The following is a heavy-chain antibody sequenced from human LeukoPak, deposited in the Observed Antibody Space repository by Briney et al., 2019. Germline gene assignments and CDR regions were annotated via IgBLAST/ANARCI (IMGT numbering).Heavy chain of an antibody. CDR3: ARDGYYYPNFDI. D-gene: IGHD3-22*01. CDR2: INHSGST. V-gene: IGHV4-34*01. Sequence: SETLSLTCAVYGGSFSGYYWSWIRQPPGKGLEWIGEINHSGSTNYNPSLKSRVTISVDTSKNQFSLKLSSVTAADTAVYYCARDGYYYPNFDIWGQGTMVTASS. CDR1: GGSFSGYY. J-gene: IGHJ3*02.